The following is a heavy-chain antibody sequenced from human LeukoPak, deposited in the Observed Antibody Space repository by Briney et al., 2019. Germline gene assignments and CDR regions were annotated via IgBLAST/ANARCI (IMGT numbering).Heavy chain of an antibody. CDR2: ISSSSSYI. CDR1: GFTFSSYS. Sequence: PGGSLRLSCAASGFTFSSYSMNWVRQAPGKGLEWVSSISSSSSYIYYADSVKGRLTISRDNAKNSLYLQMNSLRAEDTAVYYCADFGVVTRAFDYWGQGTLVTVSS. J-gene: IGHJ4*02. D-gene: IGHD3-3*01. CDR3: ADFGVVTRAFDY. V-gene: IGHV3-21*04.